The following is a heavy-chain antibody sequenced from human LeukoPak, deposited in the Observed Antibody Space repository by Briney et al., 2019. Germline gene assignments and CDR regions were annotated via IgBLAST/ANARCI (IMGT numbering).Heavy chain of an antibody. Sequence: GGSLRLSCAASGFSFSSYAMHWVRQAPGKGLEWVAVISYDGSNKYNADSVKGRFSMSRDNSKNTLYLQMNSLRAEDTAVYYCARAVLGKNYYGMDVWGQGTTVTVSS. CDR1: GFSFSSYA. D-gene: IGHD1-14*01. CDR2: ISYDGSNK. V-gene: IGHV3-30-3*01. CDR3: ARAVLGKNYYGMDV. J-gene: IGHJ6*02.